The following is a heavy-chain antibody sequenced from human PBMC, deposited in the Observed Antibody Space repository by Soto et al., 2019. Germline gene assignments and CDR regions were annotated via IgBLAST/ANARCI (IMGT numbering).Heavy chain of an antibody. D-gene: IGHD3-3*01. CDR2: IYHSGST. Sequence: QLQLQESGSGLVKPSQTLSLTCAVSGGSISSGGYSWSWIRQPPGKGLEWIGYIYHSGSTYYNPSLKSRVTISVDRSKNQFSLKLSSVTAADTAVYYCARALYGFWSGYYTYYYGMDVWGQGTTVTVSS. CDR3: ARALYGFWSGYYTYYYGMDV. J-gene: IGHJ6*02. V-gene: IGHV4-30-2*01. CDR1: GGSISSGGYS.